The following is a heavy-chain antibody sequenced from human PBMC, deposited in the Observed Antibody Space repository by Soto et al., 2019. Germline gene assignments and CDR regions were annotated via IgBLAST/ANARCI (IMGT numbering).Heavy chain of an antibody. V-gene: IGHV4-39*01. Sequence: QLQLQESGPGLVKPSETLSLTCTVSGGSISSSSYYWGWIRQPPGKGLEWIGSIYYSGSTSYNPSRKSRVTISVDTSKNQFSPKLSSVTAADTAVYYCASHYYDSRAGAFDIWGQGTMVT. CDR2: IYYSGST. CDR3: ASHYYDSRAGAFDI. CDR1: GGSISSSSYY. J-gene: IGHJ3*02. D-gene: IGHD3-22*01.